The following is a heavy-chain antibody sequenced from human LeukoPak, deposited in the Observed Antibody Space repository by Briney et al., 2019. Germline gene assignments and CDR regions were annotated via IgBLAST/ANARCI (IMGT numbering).Heavy chain of an antibody. D-gene: IGHD1-1*01. J-gene: IGHJ4*02. CDR3: ATRDPNWNYFDY. V-gene: IGHV1-8*01. Sequence: ASVKVSCKASGYAFTSYDINWVRQATGQGLEWMGWMNPNSGITGYAQKFQGRVTMTRNTSISTAYMELSSLRSEDTAVYYCATRDPNWNYFDYWGQGTLVTVSS. CDR2: MNPNSGIT. CDR1: GYAFTSYD.